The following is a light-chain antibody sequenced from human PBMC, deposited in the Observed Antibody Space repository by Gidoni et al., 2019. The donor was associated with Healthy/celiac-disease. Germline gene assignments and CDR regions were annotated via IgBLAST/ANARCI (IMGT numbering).Light chain of an antibody. V-gene: IGKV1-5*03. CDR3: QQYNSYSYT. CDR1: QSSSSW. J-gene: IGKJ2*01. Sequence: DSQMTQSPSTLSASVGDRVTITCRASQSSSSWLAWYQQKPGKAPKLLIYKASSLESGVPSRFSGSGSGTEFTLTISSLQPDAFATYYCQQYNSYSYTFGQGTKLEIK. CDR2: KAS.